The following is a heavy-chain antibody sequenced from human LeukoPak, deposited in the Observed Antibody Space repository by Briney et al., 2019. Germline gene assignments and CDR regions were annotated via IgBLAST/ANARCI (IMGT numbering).Heavy chain of an antibody. Sequence: GRSLRLSCAASGFTFSNYGMHWVRQAPGKGLEWVAVISYDGSNIYYADSVKGRFTISRDNSKNTLYLQMNSLRTEDTAVYYCANRGSRTSSPFDYWGQGTLVTVSS. J-gene: IGHJ4*02. CDR1: GFTFSNYG. V-gene: IGHV3-30*18. CDR3: ANRGSRTSSPFDY. D-gene: IGHD2-2*01. CDR2: ISYDGSNI.